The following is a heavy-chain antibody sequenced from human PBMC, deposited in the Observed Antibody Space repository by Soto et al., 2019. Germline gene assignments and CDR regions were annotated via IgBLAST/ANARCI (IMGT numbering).Heavy chain of an antibody. J-gene: IGHJ4*02. Sequence: QVHLVQSGAEVKKPGASAKVSCKGSGYGFTTYGITWVRQAPGQGLEWMAWISAHNGNTKYAQKLQGRVTVTRDTSTSTAYMELRSLRSDDTAVYYCARGRYGDYWGQGALVTVSS. D-gene: IGHD1-1*01. CDR1: GYGFTTYG. V-gene: IGHV1-18*01. CDR2: ISAHNGNT. CDR3: ARGRYGDY.